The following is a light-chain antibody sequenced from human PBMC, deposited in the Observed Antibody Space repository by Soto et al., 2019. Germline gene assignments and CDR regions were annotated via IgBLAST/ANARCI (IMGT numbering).Light chain of an antibody. Sequence: QSALTQPASVSGSPGQSITISCTGTSSDVGGYNYVSWYQQYPGKAPKLMIYDVSNRPSGVSNRFSGSKSGNTASLTISGLDAEDDADYYCTSYTSSIPVVFGGGTKLTVL. J-gene: IGLJ2*01. V-gene: IGLV2-14*01. CDR1: SSDVGGYNY. CDR2: DVS. CDR3: TSYTSSIPVV.